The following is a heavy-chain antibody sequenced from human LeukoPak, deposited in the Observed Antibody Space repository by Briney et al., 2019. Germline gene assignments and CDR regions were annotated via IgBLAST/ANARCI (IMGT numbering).Heavy chain of an antibody. CDR2: IYHSGST. CDR1: GYSISSGYY. D-gene: IGHD2/OR15-2a*01. Sequence: PSETLSLTCTVSGYSISSGYYWGWIRQPPGKGLEWIGSIYHSGSTYYNPSLKSRVTISVDTSKNQFSLKLSSVTAADTAVYYFARDLSEGAFDYWGQGTLVTVSS. CDR3: ARDLSEGAFDY. V-gene: IGHV4-38-2*02. J-gene: IGHJ4*02.